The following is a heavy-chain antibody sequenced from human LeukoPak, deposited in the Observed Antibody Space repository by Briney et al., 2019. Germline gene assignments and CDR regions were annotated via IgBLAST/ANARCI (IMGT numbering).Heavy chain of an antibody. Sequence: GGSLRLSCAASGFTFSSYGMHWVRQAPGKGLEWVAVIWYDGSNKYYADSVKGRFTISRDNSKNTLYLQMNSLRAEDTAVYYCASASYCKGGSCYSVHWGQGTLVTVSS. CDR3: ASASYCKGGSCYSVH. V-gene: IGHV3-33*01. CDR2: IWYDGSNK. J-gene: IGHJ4*02. CDR1: GFTFSSYG. D-gene: IGHD2-15*01.